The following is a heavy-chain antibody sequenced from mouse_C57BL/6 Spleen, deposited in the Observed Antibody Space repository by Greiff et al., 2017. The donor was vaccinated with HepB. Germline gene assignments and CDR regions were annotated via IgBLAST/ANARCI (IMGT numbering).Heavy chain of an antibody. CDR3: AKNEGYYGNYYFDY. J-gene: IGHJ2*01. Sequence: VKLVESGPGLVQPSQSLSITCTVSGFSLTSYGVHWVRQSPGKGLEWLGVIWRGGSTDYNAAFMSRLSITKDNSKSQVFFKMNSLQADDTAIYYCAKNEGYYGNYYFDYWGQGTTLTVSS. D-gene: IGHD2-1*01. CDR2: IWRGGST. V-gene: IGHV2-5*01. CDR1: GFSLTSYG.